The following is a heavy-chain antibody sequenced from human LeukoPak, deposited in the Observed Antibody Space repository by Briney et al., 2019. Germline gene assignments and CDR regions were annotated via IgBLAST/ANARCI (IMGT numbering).Heavy chain of an antibody. J-gene: IGHJ4*02. CDR1: GGSIGSSSYY. Sequence: PSETLSLTCTVSGGSIGSSSYYWGWIRQPPGKGPEWIGNIYHSGSTYYNPSLKSRVTMSVDRSKNQFSLGLTSVTAADTAVYYCARADYVWGNYRFDYWGQGTLVTVSS. CDR2: IYHSGST. V-gene: IGHV4-39*07. CDR3: ARADYVWGNYRFDY. D-gene: IGHD3-16*02.